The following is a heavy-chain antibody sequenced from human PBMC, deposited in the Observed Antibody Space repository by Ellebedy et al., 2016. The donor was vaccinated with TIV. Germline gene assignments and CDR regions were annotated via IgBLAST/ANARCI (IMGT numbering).Heavy chain of an antibody. J-gene: IGHJ4*02. CDR3: ARDQGDDYVWGSYLDY. Sequence: AASVKVSCKASGYTFTTYAMHWVRQAPGQRLEWMGWINAGNGNTKYSQKFQGRVTITRDTSASTAYMELTRLTSDDTAVYYCARDQGDDYVWGSYLDYWGQGTLVTVSS. V-gene: IGHV1-3*01. CDR2: INAGNGNT. D-gene: IGHD3-16*02. CDR1: GYTFTTYA.